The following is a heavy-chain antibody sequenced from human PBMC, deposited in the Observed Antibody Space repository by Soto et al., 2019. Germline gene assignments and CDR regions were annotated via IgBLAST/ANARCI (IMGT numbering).Heavy chain of an antibody. CDR1: GFTVSSNY. CDR2: IYSGGNT. J-gene: IGHJ6*02. CDR3: ATSGYYEYGMDV. V-gene: IGHV3-66*01. D-gene: IGHD2-2*01. Sequence: EVQLVESGGGLVQPGGSLRLSCAASGFTVSSNYMSWVRQAPGKGLEWVSVIYSGGNTYYADSVKGRFTISRDNYKNKLYLQMNSLRAEDTAVYYCATSGYYEYGMDVWGQGTTVTVSS.